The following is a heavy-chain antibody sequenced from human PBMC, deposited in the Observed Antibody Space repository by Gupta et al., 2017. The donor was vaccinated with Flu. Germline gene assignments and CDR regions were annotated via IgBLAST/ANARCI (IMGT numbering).Heavy chain of an antibody. CDR2: INPSGENF. J-gene: IGHJ4*02. Sequence: QVQLLQSGAEVKKPGASVKVSCKASGNTFTNYWVHWVRQAPGQGLGWMGLINPSGENFGYAKNFRDRVSITRDTSTSAVYMELYSLKSEDTAVYFCVREGAGYRYFDYWGQGTLVTVSS. V-gene: IGHV1-46*01. CDR3: VREGAGYRYFDY. D-gene: IGHD5-12*01. CDR1: GNTFTNYW.